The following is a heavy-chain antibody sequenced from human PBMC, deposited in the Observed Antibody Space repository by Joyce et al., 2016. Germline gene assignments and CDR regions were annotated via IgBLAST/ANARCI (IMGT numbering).Heavy chain of an antibody. CDR3: ATGGR. CDR2: RSPDGGAQ. V-gene: IGHV3-7*03. Sequence: EVQLVESGGHLVQPGGSLRLSCAASGFTFSGSWMSWVRHAPGKGLEFVANRSPDGGAQKYVDSVRGRFTISRDNARNTLSLQMNSLRAEDTAVYFCATGGRWGRGTLVTVSS. CDR1: GFTFSGSW. J-gene: IGHJ4*02.